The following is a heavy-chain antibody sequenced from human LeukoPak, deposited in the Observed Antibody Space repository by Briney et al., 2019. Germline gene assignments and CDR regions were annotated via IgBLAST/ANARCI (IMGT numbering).Heavy chain of an antibody. J-gene: IGHJ4*02. D-gene: IGHD4-11*01. CDR3: AREGSYSNYVDY. CDR2: ISSGGSIV. CDR1: GFTFSDYN. Sequence: GGSLRLSCAASGFTFSDYNMDWVRQAPGKGLEWVSFISSGGSIVYYADPVKGRFTISRDSAKNSLYLQMTSLRAEDTAVYYCAREGSYSNYVDYWGQGTLVTVSS. V-gene: IGHV3-48*01.